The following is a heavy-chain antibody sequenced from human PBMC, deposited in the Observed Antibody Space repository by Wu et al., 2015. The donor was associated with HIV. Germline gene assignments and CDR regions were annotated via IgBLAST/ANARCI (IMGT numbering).Heavy chain of an antibody. CDR3: ARGFSPHFDWLPGSRYFDL. D-gene: IGHD3-9*01. CDR1: GYTFTSYD. CDR2: MNPNSGNT. V-gene: IGHV1-8*01. J-gene: IGHJ2*01. Sequence: QVQLVQSGAEVKKPGASVKVSCKASGYTFTSYDINWVRQATGQGLEWMGWMNPNSGNTGFGQKFQGRVTVTTNTSTNTVYMELSSLKSEDTAVYYCARGFSPHFDWLPGSRYFDLWGRGTLVTVSS.